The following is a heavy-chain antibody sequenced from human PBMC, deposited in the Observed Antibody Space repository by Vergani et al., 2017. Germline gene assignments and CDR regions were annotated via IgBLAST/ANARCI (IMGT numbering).Heavy chain of an antibody. CDR1: GFTFSSYA. CDR3: AKNAAGLGIRPDAFDI. V-gene: IGHV3-23*01. J-gene: IGHJ3*02. D-gene: IGHD7-27*01. CDR2: ISGSGGST. Sequence: EVQLLESGGGLVQPGGSLRLSCAASGFTFSSYAMSWVRQAPGKWLEWVSAISGSGGSTYYADSVKGRFTISRDNSKNTLYLQMNSLRAEDTAVYYCAKNAAGLGIRPDAFDIWGQGTMVTVSS.